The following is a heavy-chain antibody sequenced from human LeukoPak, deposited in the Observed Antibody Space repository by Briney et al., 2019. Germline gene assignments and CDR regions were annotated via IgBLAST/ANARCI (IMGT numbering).Heavy chain of an antibody. CDR3: MRDAPGSNTGDY. CDR2: INIDSGTN. V-gene: IGHV3-48*04. J-gene: IGHJ4*02. Sequence: GGSLRLSCAASGFTFSTYGMNWVRQAPGKGLEWLSFINIDSGTNLYADSVKGRFTISRDDDKSSVYLHTHSLRAEDTAVYYCMRDAPGSNTGDYWGQGTRVTVSS. D-gene: IGHD1-14*01. CDR1: GFTFSTYG.